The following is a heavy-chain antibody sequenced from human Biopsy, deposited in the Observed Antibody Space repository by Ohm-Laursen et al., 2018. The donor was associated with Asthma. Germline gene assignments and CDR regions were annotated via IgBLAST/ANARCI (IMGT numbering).Heavy chain of an antibody. CDR3: ARVKDGYNFDY. CDR2: IYHSGST. Sequence: TLSLTCAVSGGSISSGGYSWSWIRQPSGKGLEWIGYIYHSGSTYYNPSLKSRVTISVDRSKSQFSLKLSSVTAADTAVYYCARVKDGYNFDYWGQGTLVTVSS. J-gene: IGHJ4*02. CDR1: GGSISSGGYS. V-gene: IGHV4-30-2*01. D-gene: IGHD5-24*01.